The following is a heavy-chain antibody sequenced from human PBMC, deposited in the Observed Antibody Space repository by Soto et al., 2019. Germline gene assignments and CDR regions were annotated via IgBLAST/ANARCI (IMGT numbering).Heavy chain of an antibody. CDR3: ASTKPWVVGGLGYYYGMDV. V-gene: IGHV1-18*01. D-gene: IGHD2-15*01. Sequence: QVQLVQSGAEVKKPGASVKVSCKASGYTFTSYGISWVRQAPGQGLEWMGWISAYNGNTHYAQKLQGRVTMTTDTSTSTAYMELRSLRSDDTAVYYCASTKPWVVGGLGYYYGMDVWGQGTTVTVSS. CDR2: ISAYNGNT. J-gene: IGHJ6*02. CDR1: GYTFTSYG.